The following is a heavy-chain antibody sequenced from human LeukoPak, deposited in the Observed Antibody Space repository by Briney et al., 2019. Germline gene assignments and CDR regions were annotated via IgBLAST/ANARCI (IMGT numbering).Heavy chain of an antibody. CDR2: ISSSSSTI. V-gene: IGHV3-48*02. J-gene: IGHJ5*02. Sequence: GGSLRLSCAASGFSFGSYWMSWVRQAPGKGLEWVSYISSSSSTIYYADSVKGRFTISRDNAKNSLYLQMNSLRDEDTAVYYCARDIGQYYDFWSGSGGNWFDPWGQGTLVTVSS. D-gene: IGHD3-3*01. CDR1: GFSFGSYW. CDR3: ARDIGQYYDFWSGSGGNWFDP.